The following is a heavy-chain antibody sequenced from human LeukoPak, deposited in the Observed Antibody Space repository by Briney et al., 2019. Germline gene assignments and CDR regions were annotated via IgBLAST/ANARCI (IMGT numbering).Heavy chain of an antibody. V-gene: IGHV4-30-4*01. Sequence: PSETLSLTCTVSGGSISSGDYYWSWTRQPPGKGLEWIGYIYYTGNTHYDPSLESRVTISVDTSKNQFSLKLSSVTAADTAVYYCARGGPYGDPYWYFDLWGRGTLVAVSS. CDR3: ARGGPYGDPYWYFDL. D-gene: IGHD4-17*01. CDR1: GGSISSGDYY. J-gene: IGHJ2*01. CDR2: IYYTGNT.